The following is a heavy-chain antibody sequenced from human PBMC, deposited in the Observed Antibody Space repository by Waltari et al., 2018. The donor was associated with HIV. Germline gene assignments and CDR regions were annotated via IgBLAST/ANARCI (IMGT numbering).Heavy chain of an antibody. D-gene: IGHD1-1*01. CDR2: IIPIFGTA. CDR3: ARDLNAVELGTGTPGY. J-gene: IGHJ4*02. Sequence: QVPLVQSGAEVKKPGSSVKVSCKASGVSISTYAIRWVRQAPGQGLEWMGGIIPIFGTANFAQKFQGRVTFTADVSTSTAYMELSSLTSKDTAVYYCARDLNAVELGTGTPGYWGQGTLVTVSS. CDR1: GVSISTYA. V-gene: IGHV1-69*01.